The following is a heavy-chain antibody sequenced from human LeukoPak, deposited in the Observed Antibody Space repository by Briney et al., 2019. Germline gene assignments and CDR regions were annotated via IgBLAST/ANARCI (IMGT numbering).Heavy chain of an antibody. CDR1: GGTFSSYA. D-gene: IGHD6-19*01. CDR3: ASVLSGIAVAGSFDP. CDR2: IIPILGIA. Sequence: SVKPSCTASGGTFSSYAISWVRQAPGQGLEWMGRIIPILGIANYAQKFQGRVTITADKFTSTAYMELSSLRSEDTAVYYCASVLSGIAVAGSFDPWGQGTLVTVSS. J-gene: IGHJ5*02. V-gene: IGHV1-69*04.